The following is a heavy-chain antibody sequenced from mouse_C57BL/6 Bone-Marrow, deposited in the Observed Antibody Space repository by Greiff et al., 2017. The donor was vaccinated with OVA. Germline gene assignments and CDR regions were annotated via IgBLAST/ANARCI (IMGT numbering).Heavy chain of an antibody. Sequence: EVKLMESGPELVKPGASVKISCKASGYSFTGYYMNWVKQSPEKSLEWIGEINPSTGGTTYNQKFKAKATLTVDKSSSTAYMQLKSLTSEDSAVYYCARYLITTVVPHYFDYWGQGTTLTVSS. D-gene: IGHD1-1*01. CDR1: GYSFTGYY. CDR2: INPSTGGT. V-gene: IGHV1-42*01. CDR3: ARYLITTVVPHYFDY. J-gene: IGHJ2*01.